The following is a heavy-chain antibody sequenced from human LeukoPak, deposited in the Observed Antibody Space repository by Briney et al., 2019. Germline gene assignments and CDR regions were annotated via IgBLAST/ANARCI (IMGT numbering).Heavy chain of an antibody. J-gene: IGHJ4*02. CDR1: GGSISSGGYY. CDR3: ARGDEPGIAAAGTQGYFDY. Sequence: SQTLSLTCTVSGGSISSGGYYWSWIRQHPGKGLELIGYIYYSGSTYYNPSLKSRATISVDTSKNQFSLKLSSVTAADTAVYYCARGDEPGIAAAGTQGYFDYWGQGTLVTVSS. D-gene: IGHD6-13*01. CDR2: IYYSGST. V-gene: IGHV4-31*03.